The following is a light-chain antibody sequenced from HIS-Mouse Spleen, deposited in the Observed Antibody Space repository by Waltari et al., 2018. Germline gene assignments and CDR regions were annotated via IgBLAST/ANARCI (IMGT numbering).Light chain of an antibody. CDR3: CSYAGSSTWV. V-gene: IGLV2-23*01. Sequence: QSALTQPASVSGSPGQSITISCTGTSSYVGSYKLVSWYQQPPGKAPKLMIYEGSKRPSGVSNRFSGSKSGNTASLTISGLQAEDEADYYCCSYAGSSTWVFGGGTKLTVL. CDR1: SSYVGSYKL. CDR2: EGS. J-gene: IGLJ3*02.